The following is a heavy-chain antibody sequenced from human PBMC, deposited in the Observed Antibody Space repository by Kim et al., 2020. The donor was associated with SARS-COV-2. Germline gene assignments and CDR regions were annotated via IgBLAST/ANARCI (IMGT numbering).Heavy chain of an antibody. CDR2: IYYSGST. Sequence: SETLSLTCTVSGGSISSSSYYWGWIRQPPGKGLESIGSIYYSGSTYYNPSLKSRVTISVDTSKNQFSLKLSSVTAADTAVYYCARLARIAGAFDIWGQGT. J-gene: IGHJ3*02. CDR1: GGSISSSSYY. CDR3: ARLARIAGAFDI. V-gene: IGHV4-39*01. D-gene: IGHD6-13*01.